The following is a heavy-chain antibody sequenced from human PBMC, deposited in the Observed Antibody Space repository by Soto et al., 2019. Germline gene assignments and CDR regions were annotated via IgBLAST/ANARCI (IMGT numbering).Heavy chain of an antibody. V-gene: IGHV3-48*01. CDR2: ISSSSSTI. J-gene: IGHJ6*03. CDR3: ARGFYYYYYMDV. CDR1: GFTFSSYS. D-gene: IGHD3-3*01. Sequence: GGSLRLSCAASGFTFSSYSMNWVRQAPGKGLEWVSYISSSSSTIYYADSVKGRFTISRDNAKNSLYLQMNSLGAEDTAVYYCARGFYYYYYMDVWGKGTTVTVSS.